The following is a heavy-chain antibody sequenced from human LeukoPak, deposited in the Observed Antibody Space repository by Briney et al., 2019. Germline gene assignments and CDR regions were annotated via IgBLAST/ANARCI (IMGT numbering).Heavy chain of an antibody. CDR3: ARTNWGRLKDFDY. V-gene: IGHV4-34*01. D-gene: IGHD7-27*01. J-gene: IGHJ4*02. CDR2: INHSGST. Sequence: PSETLSLTCAVNGGSFSGYYWSWIPQPPGKGLEWIGEINHSGSTNYNPSLKSRVTISVDTSKNQFSLKLSSVTAADTAVYYCARTNWGRLKDFDYWGQGTLATVSS. CDR1: GGSFSGYY.